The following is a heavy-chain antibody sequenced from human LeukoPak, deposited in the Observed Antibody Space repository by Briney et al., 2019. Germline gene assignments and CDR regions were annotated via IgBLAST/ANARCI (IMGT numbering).Heavy chain of an antibody. CDR3: ARLFLGGNSPSDY. Sequence: GGSLRLSCAASGFTFSSYWMSWVRQAPGKGLEWVANIKQDGSDKYYVDSVKGRFTISRDNAKNSLYLQMNSLRAEDTAVYYCARLFLGGNSPSDYWGQGTLVTVSS. D-gene: IGHD4-23*01. J-gene: IGHJ4*02. CDR1: GFTFSSYW. CDR2: IKQDGSDK. V-gene: IGHV3-7*05.